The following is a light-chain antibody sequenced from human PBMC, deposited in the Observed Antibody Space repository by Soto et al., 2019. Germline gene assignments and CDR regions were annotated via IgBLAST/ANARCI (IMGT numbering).Light chain of an antibody. Sequence: DIQMTQSPSTLSVSVGDGVTITCRASQNINDWLAWYQQKPGKAPKLLIYDASSLHSGVPSRFSGSGSGTEFTLTISSLQPEDFATYYCQQYNAFSSSVTFGPGTKVEIK. J-gene: IGKJ3*01. CDR3: QQYNAFSSSVT. CDR2: DAS. CDR1: QNINDW. V-gene: IGKV1-5*01.